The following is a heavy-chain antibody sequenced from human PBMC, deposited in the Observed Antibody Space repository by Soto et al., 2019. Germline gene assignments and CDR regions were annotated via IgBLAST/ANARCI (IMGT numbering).Heavy chain of an antibody. CDR3: ARDDSSSWRTKNWFDP. D-gene: IGHD6-13*01. CDR1: GFTFSSYG. Sequence: QVQLVESGGGVVQPGRSLRLSCAASGFTFSSYGMHWVRQAPGKGLEWVAVIWYDGSNKYYADSVKGRFTISRDNSKNTLYLQMNSLRAEDTAVYYCARDDSSSWRTKNWFDPWGQGTLVTVSS. CDR2: IWYDGSNK. V-gene: IGHV3-33*01. J-gene: IGHJ5*02.